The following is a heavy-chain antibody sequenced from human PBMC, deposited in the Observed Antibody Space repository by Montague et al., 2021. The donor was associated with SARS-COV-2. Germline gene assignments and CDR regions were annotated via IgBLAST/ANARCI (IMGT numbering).Heavy chain of an antibody. Sequence: TLSLTCTVSGGSISSGSYYWSWIRQPAGKGLEWIGRIYTSGTTDYSFSLKSRVTISVDTSKNQFSLRLTSVTAAGTPVYYCARAHSGSWAHLDNWGQGSLVTVSS. D-gene: IGHD5-12*01. CDR3: ARAHSGSWAHLDN. CDR2: IYTSGTT. CDR1: GGSISSGSYY. V-gene: IGHV4-61*02. J-gene: IGHJ4*02.